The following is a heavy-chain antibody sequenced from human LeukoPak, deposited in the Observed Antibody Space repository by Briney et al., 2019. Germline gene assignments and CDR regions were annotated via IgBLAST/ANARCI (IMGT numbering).Heavy chain of an antibody. CDR3: ARDSEPSSGSYHRH. J-gene: IGHJ4*02. V-gene: IGHV4-4*07. CDR2: IYTSGST. CDR1: GGSIGSYY. Sequence: SETLSLTCTVSGGSIGSYYWSWIRQPAGKGLEWIGRIYTSGSTNYNPSLKSRVTMSVDTSKNQFSLKLSSVTAADTAVYYCARDSEPSSGSYHRHWGQGTLVTVSS. D-gene: IGHD3-10*01.